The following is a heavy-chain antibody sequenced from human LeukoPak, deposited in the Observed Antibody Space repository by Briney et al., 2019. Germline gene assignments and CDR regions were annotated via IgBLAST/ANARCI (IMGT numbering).Heavy chain of an antibody. CDR3: ARGSVTITFGGVIVLSRGYYYYMDV. CDR1: GGSFSGYY. CDR2: INHSGST. D-gene: IGHD3-16*02. J-gene: IGHJ6*03. Sequence: PSETLSLTCAVYGGSFSGYYWSWIRQPPGKGLEWIGEINHSGSTNYNPSLKSRVTISVDTSKNQFSLKLSSVTAADTAVYYCARGSVTITFGGVIVLSRGYYYYMDVWGKGTTVTVSS. V-gene: IGHV4-34*01.